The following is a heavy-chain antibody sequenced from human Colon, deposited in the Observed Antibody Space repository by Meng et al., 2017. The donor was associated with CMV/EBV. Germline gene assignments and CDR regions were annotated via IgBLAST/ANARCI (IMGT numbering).Heavy chain of an antibody. CDR2: IRFDGIHE. CDR3: VKGGDDYAPHYGMDV. J-gene: IGHJ6*02. Sequence: GGSLRLSCSESGSTFSTSDIHWVRQAPGKGLEWVAFIRFDGIHEYYADSVKGRFAISRDNAKNMLYLQMNSLRAEDTAVYYCVKGGDDYAPHYGMDVWGQGTTVTVSS. CDR1: GSTFSTSD. D-gene: IGHD2-2*01. V-gene: IGHV3-30*02.